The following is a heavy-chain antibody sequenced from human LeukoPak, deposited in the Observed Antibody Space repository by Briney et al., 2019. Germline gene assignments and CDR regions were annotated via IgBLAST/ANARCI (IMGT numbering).Heavy chain of an antibody. Sequence: GASVKVSCKASGGTFSSYAISWVRQAPGQGLEWMGGIIPIFGTANYAQKFQGRVTITTDESTSTAYMELSSLRSEDTAVYYCARVPPICREGYSYWFAPWSQGTLVTVSS. CDR3: ARVPPICREGYSYWFAP. D-gene: IGHD5-24*01. CDR2: IIPIFGTA. CDR1: GGTFSSYA. V-gene: IGHV1-69*05. J-gene: IGHJ5*02.